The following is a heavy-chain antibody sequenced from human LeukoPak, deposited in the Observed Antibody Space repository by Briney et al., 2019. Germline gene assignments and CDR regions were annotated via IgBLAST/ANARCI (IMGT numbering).Heavy chain of an antibody. CDR1: GGSISSSSYY. V-gene: IGHV4-39*07. CDR3: AKEGEGSISH. J-gene: IGHJ4*02. D-gene: IGHD3-16*01. Sequence: SETLSLTCTVSGGSISSSSYYWGWLRQPPGTGLEWIGSIYYSGSTYYNPSLKSRVTISVDTSKNQFSLKLSSLTAADTAVYYCAKEGEGSISHWGQGTLVTVSS. CDR2: IYYSGST.